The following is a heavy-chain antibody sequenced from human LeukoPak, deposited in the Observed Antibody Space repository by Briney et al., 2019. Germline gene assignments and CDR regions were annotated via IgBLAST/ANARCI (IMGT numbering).Heavy chain of an antibody. D-gene: IGHD4-17*01. V-gene: IGHV4-59*08. CDR3: ARRYGDLAWYFDL. J-gene: IGHJ2*01. CDR1: GGSISSYY. CDR2: IYHSGST. Sequence: SETLSLTCTVSGGSISSYYWSWIRQPPGEGLEWIGYIYHSGSTNYNPSLKSRVTMSVDTSKNQFSLKLSSVTAADTAVYYCARRYGDLAWYFDLWGRGTLVTVSS.